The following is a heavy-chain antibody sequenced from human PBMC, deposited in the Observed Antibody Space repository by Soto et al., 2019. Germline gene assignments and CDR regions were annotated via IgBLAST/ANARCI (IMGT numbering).Heavy chain of an antibody. J-gene: IGHJ3*02. CDR1: GFTFSSYW. D-gene: IGHD3-3*01. Sequence: GGSLRLSCAASGFTFSSYWMSWVRQAPGKGLEWVANIKQDGSEKYYVDSVKGRFTISRDNAKNSLYLQMNSLRAEDTAVYYCARGYDFWSGYPTDAFDIWGQGTMVTVSS. CDR2: IKQDGSEK. V-gene: IGHV3-7*01. CDR3: ARGYDFWSGYPTDAFDI.